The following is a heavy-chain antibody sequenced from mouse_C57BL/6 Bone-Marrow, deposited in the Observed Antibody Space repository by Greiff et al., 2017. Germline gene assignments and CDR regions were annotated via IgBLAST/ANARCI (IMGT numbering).Heavy chain of an antibody. V-gene: IGHV1-82*01. CDR1: GYAFSSSW. CDR2: IYPGDGDT. J-gene: IGHJ3*01. CDR3: AKGYRGLAY. D-gene: IGHD2-14*01. Sequence: QVQLQQSGPELVKPGASVKISCKASGYAFSSSWMNWVKQRPGKGLEWIGRIYPGDGDTNYNGKFKGKATLTADKSSSTAYMQLSSLTSEDSAVYFCAKGYRGLAYWGRGTLVTVCA.